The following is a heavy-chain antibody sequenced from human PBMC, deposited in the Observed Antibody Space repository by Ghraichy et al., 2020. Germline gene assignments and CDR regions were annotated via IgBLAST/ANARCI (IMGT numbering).Heavy chain of an antibody. CDR2: INFPDGAA. CDR1: GITFTSSG. D-gene: IGHD5-24*01. J-gene: IGHJ4*02. V-gene: IGHV3-23*01. Sequence: GGSLRLSCAASGITFTSSGMRWVRQAPGKGLDYVSSINFPDGAAFYADSVKGRFTVSFDTSKNTLFLQMNSLRAEDTATYYCVKRADPLVDEFWGQGTLVTVSS. CDR3: VKRADPLVDEF.